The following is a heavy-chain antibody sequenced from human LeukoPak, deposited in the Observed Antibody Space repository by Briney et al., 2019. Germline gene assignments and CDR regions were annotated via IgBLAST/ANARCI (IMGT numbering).Heavy chain of an antibody. V-gene: IGHV3-23*01. CDR1: GFTFSSYG. CDR2: VSGSGGRT. CDR3: ASVRMSGWTLGFHCGL. D-gene: IGHD6-19*01. Sequence: GGSLRLSCAASGFTFSSYGMSWVRQAPGKGLEWVSSVSGSGGRTYFADSVKGRFTISRDNSKNTLYLQMNSLSAEDTAVYYCASVRMSGWTLGFHCGLW. J-gene: IGHJ2*01.